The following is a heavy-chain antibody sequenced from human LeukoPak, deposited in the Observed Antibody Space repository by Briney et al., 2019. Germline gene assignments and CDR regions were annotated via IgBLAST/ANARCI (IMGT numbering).Heavy chain of an antibody. CDR3: ARRMTTVVSPFDY. V-gene: IGHV4-39*07. J-gene: IGHJ4*02. CDR1: GGSISSSSYY. Sequence: SEALSLTCTVSGGSISSSSYYWGWIRQPPGKGLEWIGEINHSGSTNYNPSLKSRVTISVDTSKNQFSLKLSSVTAADTAVYYCARRMTTVVSPFDYWGQGTLVTVSS. CDR2: INHSGST. D-gene: IGHD4-23*01.